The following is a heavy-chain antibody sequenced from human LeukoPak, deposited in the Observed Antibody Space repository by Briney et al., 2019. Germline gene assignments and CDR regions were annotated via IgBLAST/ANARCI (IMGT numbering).Heavy chain of an antibody. D-gene: IGHD6-6*01. CDR1: GYTFTSYG. Sequence: GASVKVSCKASGYTFTSYGISWVRQAPGQGLEWMGWISAYNGNTNYAQKLQGRVTMTTDTSTSTAYMELRSLRSDDTAVYYCAKSIAARPYYYYYYMDVWGRGTTVIVSS. J-gene: IGHJ6*03. CDR2: ISAYNGNT. CDR3: AKSIAARPYYYYYYMDV. V-gene: IGHV1-18*01.